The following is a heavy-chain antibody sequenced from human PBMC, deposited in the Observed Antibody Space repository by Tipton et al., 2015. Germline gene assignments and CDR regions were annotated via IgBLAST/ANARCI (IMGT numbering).Heavy chain of an antibody. CDR2: INTDGSST. Sequence: GSLRLSCAASGFTLTNSWMHWVRQAPGKGPLWVSRINTDGSSTSYADSVKGRFTISRDNAKNTLFLQMNNLRAEDMAVYYCARADYGGPFDYWGQGTLVTVSS. J-gene: IGHJ4*02. CDR3: ARADYGGPFDY. CDR1: GFTLTNSW. D-gene: IGHD4-23*01. V-gene: IGHV3-74*01.